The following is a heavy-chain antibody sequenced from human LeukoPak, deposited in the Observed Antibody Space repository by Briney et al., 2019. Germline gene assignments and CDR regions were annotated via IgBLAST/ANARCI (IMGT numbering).Heavy chain of an antibody. V-gene: IGHV3-23*01. D-gene: IGHD6-13*01. CDR2: TSSSDAGT. J-gene: IGHJ4*02. CDR3: VKRRGSSPDY. CDR1: GFALSSYA. Sequence: GGSLRLSCAASGFALSSYAMSWVRQAPGKGLEWVSATSSSDAGTYHAESVRGRFTISRDNSKNTLYLQMNSLRAEDTAVYYCVKRRGSSPDYWGQGTLVTVSS.